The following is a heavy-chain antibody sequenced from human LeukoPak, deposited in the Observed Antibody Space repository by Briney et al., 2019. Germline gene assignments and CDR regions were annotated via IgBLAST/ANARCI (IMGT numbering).Heavy chain of an antibody. CDR1: GYSVSSNSAA. CDR3: ARGQYIYGDYKYYLDV. D-gene: IGHD4-17*01. J-gene: IGHJ6*03. V-gene: IGHV6-1*01. Sequence: SQTLSLTCAISGYSVSSNSAAWNWISQSPSRGLKGRGRTYYRAKWYNDYAVSMKSRISIKPDTSKNQVSLQLNSVTPEDTAVYYCARGQYIYGDYKYYLDVWGKGTTVPISS. CDR2: TYYRAKWYN.